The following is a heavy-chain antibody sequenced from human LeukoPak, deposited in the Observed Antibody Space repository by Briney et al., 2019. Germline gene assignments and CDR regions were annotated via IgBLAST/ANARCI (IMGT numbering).Heavy chain of an antibody. CDR2: IRYDGTSK. CDR1: EFTFTSYA. CDR3: AKDLGGTFDY. D-gene: IGHD1-26*01. V-gene: IGHV3-30*02. J-gene: IGHJ4*02. Sequence: PGGSLRLSCAASEFTFTSYAMHWVRRAPGKGLEWVAFIRYDGTSKYYADSVKGRFTISRDDSENTLYLQMNSLTAEDTAVYYCAKDLGGTFDYWGQGTLVTVSS.